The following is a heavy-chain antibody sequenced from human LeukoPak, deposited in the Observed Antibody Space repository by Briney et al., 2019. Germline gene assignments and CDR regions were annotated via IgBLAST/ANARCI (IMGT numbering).Heavy chain of an antibody. J-gene: IGHJ4*02. CDR3: ARVPFYDFWSGPGYFDY. D-gene: IGHD3-3*01. CDR1: GFTVSSNY. Sequence: GGSLRLSCAASGFTVSSNYMSWVRQAPGKGLELVSVIHSDGGTYYADSGKGRFTISRDISENTLYLQMNSLRAEDTAVYYCARVPFYDFWSGPGYFDYWGQGTLVTVSS. V-gene: IGHV3-66*01. CDR2: IHSDGGT.